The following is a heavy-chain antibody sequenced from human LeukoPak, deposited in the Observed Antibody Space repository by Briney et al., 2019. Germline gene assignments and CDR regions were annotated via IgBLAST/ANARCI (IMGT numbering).Heavy chain of an antibody. CDR3: ARARDYGSGSYYNPKAWFDP. V-gene: IGHV1-69*05. CDR2: IIPIFGTA. J-gene: IGHJ5*02. Sequence: SVKVSCKASGGTFSSYAISWVRQAPGQGLEWMGGIIPIFGTANYAQKFQGRVTITTDESTSTAYMELSSLRSEDTAVYYCARARDYGSGSYYNPKAWFDPWGQGTLVTVSS. D-gene: IGHD3-10*01. CDR1: GGTFSSYA.